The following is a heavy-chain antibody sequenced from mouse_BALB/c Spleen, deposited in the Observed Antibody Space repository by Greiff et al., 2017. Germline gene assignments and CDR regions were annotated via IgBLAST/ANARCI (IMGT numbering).Heavy chain of an antibody. Sequence: EVKLMESGGGLVKPGGSLKLSCAASGFTFSSYAMSWVRQTPEKRLEWVATISSGGSYTYYPDSVKGRFTITRDNAKNTLYLQMSSLRSEDTAMYYCAIHLEGNYGFAYWGQGTLVTVSA. CDR2: ISSGGSYT. V-gene: IGHV5-9-3*01. J-gene: IGHJ3*01. CDR3: AIHLEGNYGFAY. D-gene: IGHD2-1*01. CDR1: GFTFSSYA.